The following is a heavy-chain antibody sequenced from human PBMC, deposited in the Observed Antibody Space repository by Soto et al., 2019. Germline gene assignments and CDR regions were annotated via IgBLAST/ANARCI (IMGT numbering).Heavy chain of an antibody. CDR2: IIPIFGTA. J-gene: IGHJ4*02. Sequence: ASVKVSCKASGGTFSSYAISWVRQAPGQGLEWMGGIIPIFGTANYAQKFQGRVTITADESTSTAYMELSSLRSEDTAVYYCAVRIAAAGRRGLGHDYWGQGTLVTVSS. CDR3: AVRIAAAGRRGLGHDY. D-gene: IGHD6-13*01. CDR1: GGTFSSYA. V-gene: IGHV1-69*13.